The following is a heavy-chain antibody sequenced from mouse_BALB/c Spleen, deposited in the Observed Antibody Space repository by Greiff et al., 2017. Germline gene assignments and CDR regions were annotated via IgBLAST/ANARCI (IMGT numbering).Heavy chain of an antibody. CDR2: IRSKSNNYAT. Sequence: EVQRVESGGGLVQPKGSLKLSCAASGFTFNTYAMNWVRQAPGKGLEWVARIRSKSNNYATYYADSVKDRFTISRDDSQSMLYLQMNNLKTEDTAMYYCVRHVWDGPFTYWGQGTLVTVSA. J-gene: IGHJ3*01. CDR1: GFTFNTYA. V-gene: IGHV10-1*02. CDR3: VRHVWDGPFTY. D-gene: IGHD4-1*01.